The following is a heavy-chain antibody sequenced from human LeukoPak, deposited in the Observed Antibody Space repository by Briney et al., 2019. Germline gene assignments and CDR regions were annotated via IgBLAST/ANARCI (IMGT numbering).Heavy chain of an antibody. Sequence: SETLSLTCAVYGGSFSGYYWSWIRQPPGKGLEWIGEINHSGSTNYNPSLKSRVTISVDTSKSQFSLKLSSVTAADTAVYYCARGAIYGGYDYWGQGTLVTVSS. D-gene: IGHD5-12*01. V-gene: IGHV4-34*01. CDR3: ARGAIYGGYDY. CDR1: GGSFSGYY. CDR2: INHSGST. J-gene: IGHJ4*02.